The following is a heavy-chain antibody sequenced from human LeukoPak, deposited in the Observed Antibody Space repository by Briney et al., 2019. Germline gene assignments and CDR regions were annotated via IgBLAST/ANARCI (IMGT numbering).Heavy chain of an antibody. J-gene: IGHJ4*02. D-gene: IGHD1-14*01. Sequence: PGGSLRLSCAASGFTFSSYAMSWVRQAPGKGLEWVSSISGSGGSTYYNPSLKSRVTMSVDTSKNQFSLKLSSVTAVDTAVYYCATTAVGSDYWGQGTLVTVSS. CDR1: GFTFSSYA. V-gene: IGHV3-23*02. CDR3: ATTAVGSDY. CDR2: ISGSGGST.